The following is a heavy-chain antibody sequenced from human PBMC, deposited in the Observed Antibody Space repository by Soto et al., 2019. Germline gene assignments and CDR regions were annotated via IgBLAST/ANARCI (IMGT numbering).Heavy chain of an antibody. CDR1: GFIFSSYW. J-gene: IGHJ4*02. CDR3: ARDYYYYDGSGLHFDS. D-gene: IGHD3-22*01. CDR2: IRQGGGEK. V-gene: IGHV3-7*03. Sequence: XGSLSLSCAASGFIFSSYWMSWVRQAPGRGLEWVANIRQGGGEKYYVDSVKGRFTISRDNAKNSLYLQMNSLRAEDMAVYYCARDYYYYDGSGLHFDSWGQGNLVTVSS.